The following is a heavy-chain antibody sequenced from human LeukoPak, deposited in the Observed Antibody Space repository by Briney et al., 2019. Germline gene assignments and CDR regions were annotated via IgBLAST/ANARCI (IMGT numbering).Heavy chain of an antibody. J-gene: IGHJ5*02. CDR2: ISGSGGST. CDR1: GFTFSDYY. V-gene: IGHV3-23*01. CDR3: TSLSDAIESFGTRNL. Sequence: AGGSLRLSCAASGFTFSDYYMSWIRQAPGKGLEWVSVISGSGGSTHYTDPVNGRFTISRDNSKNTLSLQMNSLRAEDTAVYYCTSLSDAIESFGTRNLWGQGTLVTVSS. D-gene: IGHD2-8*01.